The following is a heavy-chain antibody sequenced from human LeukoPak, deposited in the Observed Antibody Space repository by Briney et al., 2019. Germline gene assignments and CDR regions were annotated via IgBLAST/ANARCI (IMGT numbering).Heavy chain of an antibody. CDR2: IIPIFGTA. Sequence: ASVKVSCKASGGTFSSYAISWVRQAPGQGLEWMGGIIPIFGTANYAQKFQGRVTITADESTSTAYMELSSLRSEDTAVYYCARDLYYTAAAGISWFDPWGQGTLVTVSS. D-gene: IGHD6-13*01. J-gene: IGHJ5*02. CDR3: ARDLYYTAAAGISWFDP. CDR1: GGTFSSYA. V-gene: IGHV1-69*01.